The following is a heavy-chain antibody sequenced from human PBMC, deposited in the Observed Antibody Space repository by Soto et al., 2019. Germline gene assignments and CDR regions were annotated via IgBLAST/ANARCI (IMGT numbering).Heavy chain of an antibody. CDR2: IYWDDDK. J-gene: IGHJ4*02. D-gene: IGHD3-3*01. CDR1: GFSLTTSGVG. Sequence: QITLNESGPTVVRPTETLTLTCRFSGFSLTTSGVGVGWVRQSPGKAPEWLALIYWDDDKRYSESLKSRLTITTDTSKNQVVLTVANLDPTDTATYYCAPRVLRTVFGLVTTTAIYFDFWGQGTPVAVSS. CDR3: APRVLRTVFGLVTTTAIYFDF. V-gene: IGHV2-5*02.